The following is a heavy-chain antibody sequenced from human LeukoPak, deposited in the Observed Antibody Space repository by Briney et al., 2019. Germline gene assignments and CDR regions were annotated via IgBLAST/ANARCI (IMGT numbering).Heavy chain of an antibody. D-gene: IGHD2-2*01. Sequence: ASVKVSCKASGGTFSSYAISWVRQAPGQGLEWMGGIIPIFGTANYAQKLQGRVTMTTDTSTSTAYMELRSLRSDDTAVYYCAREGGTQLPLPTTWFDPWGQGTLVTVSS. J-gene: IGHJ5*02. CDR1: GGTFSSYA. V-gene: IGHV1-69*05. CDR3: AREGGTQLPLPTTWFDP. CDR2: IIPIFGTA.